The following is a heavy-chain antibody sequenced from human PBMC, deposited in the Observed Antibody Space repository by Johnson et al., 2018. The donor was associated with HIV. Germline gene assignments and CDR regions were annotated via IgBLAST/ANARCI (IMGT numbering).Heavy chain of an antibody. CDR1: GFTFSSYA. Sequence: VQLVESGGGLVKPGGSLRLSCAASGFTFSSYAMHWVRQAPGKGLEWVAVISYDGSNKYYADSVTGRFTISRDKSKNTMYLHMNILRPEDTAAYYWSRGPATRTSLGLLVAFDVWAQGTMVIVSS. CDR2: ISYDGSNK. D-gene: IGHD5-24*01. V-gene: IGHV3-30*04. J-gene: IGHJ3*01. CDR3: SRGPATRTSLGLLVAFDV.